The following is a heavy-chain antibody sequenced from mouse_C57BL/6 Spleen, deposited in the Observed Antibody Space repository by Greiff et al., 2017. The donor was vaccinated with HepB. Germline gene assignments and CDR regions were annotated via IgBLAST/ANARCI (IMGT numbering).Heavy chain of an antibody. CDR3: TRSRKLAGFDY. D-gene: IGHD4-1*01. CDR2: IDPETGGT. V-gene: IGHV1-15*01. CDR1: GYTFTDYE. Sequence: QVQLQQPGAELVRPGASVTLSCKASGYTFTDYEMHWVKQTPVHGLEWIGAIDPETGGTAYNQKFKGKAILTADKSSSTAYMELRSLTSEDSAVYYCTRSRKLAGFDYWGQGTTLTVSS. J-gene: IGHJ2*01.